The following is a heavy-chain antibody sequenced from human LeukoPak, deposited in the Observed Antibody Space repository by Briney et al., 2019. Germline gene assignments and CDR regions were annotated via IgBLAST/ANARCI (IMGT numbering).Heavy chain of an antibody. CDR1: GFTFSSYA. J-gene: IGHJ4*02. CDR2: ISYDGSNK. V-gene: IGHV3-30*04. CDR3: ARGPAAKPSPFDY. D-gene: IGHD2-2*01. Sequence: GGSLRLSCAASGFTFSSYAMHWVRQAPGKGLEWVAVISYDGSNKYYADSVKGRFTISRDNAKNSLYLQMNSLRAEDTAVYYCARGPAAKPSPFDYWGQGTLVTVSS.